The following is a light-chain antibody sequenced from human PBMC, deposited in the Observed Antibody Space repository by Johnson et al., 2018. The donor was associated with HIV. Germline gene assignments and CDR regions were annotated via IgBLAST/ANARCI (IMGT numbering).Light chain of an antibody. Sequence: QSVLTQPPSVSAAPGQKVTISCSGSSSNIGNNYVSWYQHLPGTAPKLLIYENTKRPSGIPDRFSGSKSGTSATLGITGLQTGDEADYYCGKWDSSLRAYVFGTGTKVTAL. CDR1: SSNIGNNY. CDR3: GKWDSSLRAYV. V-gene: IGLV1-51*02. CDR2: ENT. J-gene: IGLJ1*01.